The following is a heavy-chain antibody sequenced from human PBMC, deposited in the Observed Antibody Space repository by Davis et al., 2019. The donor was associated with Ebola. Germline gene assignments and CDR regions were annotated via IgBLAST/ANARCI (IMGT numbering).Heavy chain of an antibody. D-gene: IGHD1-26*01. CDR3: ARAYSGSYSGLDY. CDR1: GFTFSSYS. CDR2: IYSGGST. Sequence: GESLKISCAASGFTFSSYSMNWVRQAPGKGLEWVSVIYSGGSTYYADSVKGRFTISRDNSKNTLYLQMNSLRAEDTAVYYCARAYSGSYSGLDYWGQGTLVTVSS. J-gene: IGHJ4*02. V-gene: IGHV3-53*01.